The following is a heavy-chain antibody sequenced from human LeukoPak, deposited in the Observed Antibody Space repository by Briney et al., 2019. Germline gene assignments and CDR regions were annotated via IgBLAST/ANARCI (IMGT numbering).Heavy chain of an antibody. V-gene: IGHV3-15*01. J-gene: IGHJ1*01. CDR2: IKSDGGTT. CDR1: GFTFNNAW. D-gene: IGHD3-16*01. CDR3: AKDDAWGRYKD. Sequence: GGSLRLSCAASGFTFNNAWMSWVRQAPGKGLEWIGRIKSDGGTTDYVAPVKGRFTISRDDSISTLYLQMNSLRGEDTAVYYCAKDDAWGRYKDWGQGTLVTVSS.